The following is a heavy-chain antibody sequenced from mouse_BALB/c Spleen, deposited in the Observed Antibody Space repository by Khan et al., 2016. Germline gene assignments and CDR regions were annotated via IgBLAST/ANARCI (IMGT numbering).Heavy chain of an antibody. Sequence: QIQLVQSGPELKKPGETVKISCKASGYTFTNYGMHWVKQAPGKGLKWMGWINTYTGKPTYDDDFKGRFAFSLETSASTSYLQINNLKNEDTATYFGARQDKYGDWAYYDDLWRQGTTLTVSS. D-gene: IGHD2-13*01. CDR3: ARQDKYGDWAYYDDL. CDR2: INTYTGKP. CDR1: GYTFTNYG. V-gene: IGHV9-3-1*01. J-gene: IGHJ2*01.